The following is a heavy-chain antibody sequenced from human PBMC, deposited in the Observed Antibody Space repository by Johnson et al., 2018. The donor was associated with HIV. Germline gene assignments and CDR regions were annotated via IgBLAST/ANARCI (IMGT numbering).Heavy chain of an antibody. CDR3: ARGGDIVLVVYAMGHDAFDI. J-gene: IGHJ3*02. V-gene: IGHV3-20*04. CDR2: MNWNGGST. CDR1: GFTFDDYG. Sequence: VQLVESGGGVVRPGGSLRLSCAASGFTFDDYGLSWVRQAPGKGLEWVSGMNWNGGSTGYAESVKGRCTISRDNAKNSLYLQMNSLRAEDTALYYCARGGDIVLVVYAMGHDAFDIWGQGTMVTVSS. D-gene: IGHD2-8*02.